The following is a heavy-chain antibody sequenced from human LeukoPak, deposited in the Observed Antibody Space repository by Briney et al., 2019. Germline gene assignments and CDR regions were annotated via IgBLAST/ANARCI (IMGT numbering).Heavy chain of an antibody. Sequence: GGSLRLSCAASGFIFSNAWMSWVRQAPGKGLEWVGRIKSKTDGGTTDYAAPVKGRFTTSRDDSKNTLYLQMNSLKTEDTAVYYCTTEDTGIGYSTKNFDYWGQGTLVTVSS. CDR1: GFIFSNAW. CDR2: IKSKTDGGTT. J-gene: IGHJ4*02. CDR3: TTEDTGIGYSTKNFDY. D-gene: IGHD6-13*01. V-gene: IGHV3-15*01.